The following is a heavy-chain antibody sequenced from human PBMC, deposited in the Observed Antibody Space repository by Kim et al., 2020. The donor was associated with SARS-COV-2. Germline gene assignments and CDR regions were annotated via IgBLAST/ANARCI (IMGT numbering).Heavy chain of an antibody. V-gene: IGHV3-73*01. J-gene: IGHJ3*01. CDR2: IRSKTNSYAT. D-gene: IGHD3-10*02. CDR3: TYVPGETLAFGCAFDV. CDR1: GFTFSDSW. Sequence: GGSLRLSCAASGFTFSDSWMHWVRQASGKGLEWVGRIRSKTNSYATAYAAPVKGRFTISRDDSKNTGYLQMNNLKTEDTAVYYCTYVPGETLAFGCAFDVWGQGTTVTV.